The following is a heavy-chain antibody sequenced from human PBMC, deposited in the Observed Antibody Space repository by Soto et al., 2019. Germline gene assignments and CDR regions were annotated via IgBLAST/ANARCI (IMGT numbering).Heavy chain of an antibody. CDR1: GFTFRSFT. Sequence: GGSLRLSCAASGFTFRSFTMNWVRQAPGKGLEWVSTISSNSAYIYYTDALRGRFTISRDNAKNSLHLQMNSLRAEDTAVYYCARDHYDFWSGYYKEWDYYYGMDVWGQGTTVTVS. CDR3: ARDHYDFWSGYYKEWDYYYGMDV. V-gene: IGHV3-21*04. J-gene: IGHJ6*02. D-gene: IGHD3-3*01. CDR2: ISSNSAYI.